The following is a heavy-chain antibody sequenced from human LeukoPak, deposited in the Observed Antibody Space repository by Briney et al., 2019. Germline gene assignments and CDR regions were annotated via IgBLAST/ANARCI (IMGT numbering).Heavy chain of an antibody. V-gene: IGHV1-69*13. CDR1: GGTFSSYA. J-gene: IGHJ4*02. Sequence: SVKVSCKASGGTFSSYAISWVRQAPGQGLEWMGGIIPIFGTANYAQKFQGRVTITADESTSTAYMELSSLRSEDTAVYYCARSAPGYYGSGSYPGGFGYWGQGTLVTVSS. D-gene: IGHD3-10*01. CDR2: IIPIFGTA. CDR3: ARSAPGYYGSGSYPGGFGY.